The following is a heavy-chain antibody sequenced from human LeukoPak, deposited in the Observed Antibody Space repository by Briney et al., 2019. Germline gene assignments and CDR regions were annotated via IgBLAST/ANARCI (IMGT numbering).Heavy chain of an antibody. Sequence: SETLSLTCTVSGGSISSSSYYWGWIRQPPGKGLEWIGSIYYSGSTYYNPSLKSRVAISVDTSKNQFSLKLSSVTAADTAVYYCATIYYDSSDWGQGTLVTVSS. J-gene: IGHJ4*02. V-gene: IGHV4-39*01. CDR1: GGSISSSSYY. CDR2: IYYSGST. D-gene: IGHD3-22*01. CDR3: ATIYYDSSD.